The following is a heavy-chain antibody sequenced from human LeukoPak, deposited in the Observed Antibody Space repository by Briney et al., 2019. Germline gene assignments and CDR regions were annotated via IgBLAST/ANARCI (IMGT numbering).Heavy chain of an antibody. CDR1: GFTFSDYY. CDR2: ISTSGSTI. J-gene: IGHJ2*01. CDR3: ARVVIAAAGTGPWYFDL. Sequence: GGSLRLSCAASGFTFSDYYMNWIRQAPGKGLEWVSYISTSGSTIYYADSVKGRFTISRDNAKNSLYLQMNSLRAEDTALYYCARVVIAAAGTGPWYFDLWGRGTLVTVSS. V-gene: IGHV3-11*01. D-gene: IGHD6-13*01.